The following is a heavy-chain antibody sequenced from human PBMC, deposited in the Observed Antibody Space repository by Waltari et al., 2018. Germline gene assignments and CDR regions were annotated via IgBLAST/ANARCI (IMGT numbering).Heavy chain of an antibody. Sequence: QVQLVQSGAEVKKPGSSVKVSCKASGGTFSSYAISWVRQAPGQGLEWMGRMIPIFGTASYAQKFQGRGTITADKSTSTAYMELSSLRSEDTAVYYCATEVPYSGSWYAHYYFDYWGQGTLVTVSS. V-gene: IGHV1-69*08. CDR1: GGTFSSYA. CDR2: MIPIFGTA. J-gene: IGHJ4*02. CDR3: ATEVPYSGSWYAHYYFDY. D-gene: IGHD6-13*01.